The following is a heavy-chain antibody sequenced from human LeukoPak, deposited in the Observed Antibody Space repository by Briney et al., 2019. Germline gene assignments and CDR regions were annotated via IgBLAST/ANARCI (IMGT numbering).Heavy chain of an antibody. Sequence: SETLSLTCAVYGGSFSGYYWSWIRQPPGKGLEWIGEINHSGSTNYNPSLKSRVTISVDTSKNQFSLKLSFVTAADTAVYYCARVVSLGVYYYYYYMDVWGKGTTVTVSS. CDR2: INHSGST. CDR1: GGSFSGYY. J-gene: IGHJ6*03. CDR3: ARVVSLGVYYYYYYMDV. V-gene: IGHV4-34*01. D-gene: IGHD5/OR15-5a*01.